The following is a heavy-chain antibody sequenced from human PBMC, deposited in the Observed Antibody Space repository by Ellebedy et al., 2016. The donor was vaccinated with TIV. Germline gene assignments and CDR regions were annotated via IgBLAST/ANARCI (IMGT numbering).Heavy chain of an antibody. CDR3: ARVSLPGGYGSGSYYNEGWFDP. V-gene: IGHV1-18*01. Sequence: ASVKVSCXASGYTFTSYGISWVRQAPGQGLEWMGWISAYNGNTNYAQKLQGRVTMTTDTSTSTAYMELRSLRSDDTAVYYCARVSLPGGYGSGSYYNEGWFDPWGQGTLVTVSS. CDR2: ISAYNGNT. J-gene: IGHJ5*02. CDR1: GYTFTSYG. D-gene: IGHD3-10*01.